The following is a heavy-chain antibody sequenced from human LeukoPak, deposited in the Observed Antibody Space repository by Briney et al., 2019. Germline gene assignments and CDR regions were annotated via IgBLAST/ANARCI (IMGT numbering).Heavy chain of an antibody. D-gene: IGHD3/OR15-3a*01. Sequence: GESLKISCKGSGYSFTSYWIGWVRQMPGKGLEWMGIIYPGDSDTRYSPPFQGHVTISADKSTNTAFLQWSSLKASDSAMYFCARGASRHYHYWFMDVWGKGTAVTVSS. V-gene: IGHV5-51*01. J-gene: IGHJ6*03. CDR2: IYPGDSDT. CDR3: ARGASRHYHYWFMDV. CDR1: GYSFTSYW.